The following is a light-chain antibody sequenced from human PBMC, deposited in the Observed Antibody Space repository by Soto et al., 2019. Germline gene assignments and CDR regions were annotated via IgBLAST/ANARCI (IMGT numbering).Light chain of an antibody. CDR2: DAS. Sequence: EIVLTQSPATLSLYPGERATLSCRASQSVSNFLAWYQQKPGQAPRLLIYDASNRATGIPVRFSGSGSGTDFTLTISSLEPEDFGLYYCQQRSDWFTFGQGTRLEIK. CDR3: QQRSDWFT. V-gene: IGKV3-11*01. CDR1: QSVSNF. J-gene: IGKJ5*01.